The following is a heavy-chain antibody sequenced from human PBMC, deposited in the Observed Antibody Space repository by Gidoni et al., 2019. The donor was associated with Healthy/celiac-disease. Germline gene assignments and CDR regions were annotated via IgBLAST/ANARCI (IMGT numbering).Heavy chain of an antibody. D-gene: IGHD4-17*01. V-gene: IGHV3-23*01. CDR3: AKGDYAFSWFDP. CDR1: GFPFSSYA. Sequence: EVQLLESGGGLVQPGGSLRISCAASGFPFSSYAMSWVRQAPGKGLEWGSAISGSGGSTYYADSVKGRFTISRDNSKNTLYLQMNSLRAEDTAVYYCAKGDYAFSWFDPWGQGTLVTVSS. J-gene: IGHJ5*02. CDR2: ISGSGGST.